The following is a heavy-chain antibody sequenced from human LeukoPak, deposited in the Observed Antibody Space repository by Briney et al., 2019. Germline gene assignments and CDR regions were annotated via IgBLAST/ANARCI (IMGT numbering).Heavy chain of an antibody. D-gene: IGHD6-19*01. CDR1: GLTFSSYA. CDR2: LSYDGSNK. Sequence: GGSLRLSCAVSGLTFSSYAMHWVRQAPGKGLEWVAILSYDGSNKYYADSVKGRFIISRDNSNNTLYLQMNSLRAEDTAVYYCASTPFIWYSSGWTDAFDIWGQGTMVTVSS. CDR3: ASTPFIWYSSGWTDAFDI. J-gene: IGHJ3*02. V-gene: IGHV3-30-3*01.